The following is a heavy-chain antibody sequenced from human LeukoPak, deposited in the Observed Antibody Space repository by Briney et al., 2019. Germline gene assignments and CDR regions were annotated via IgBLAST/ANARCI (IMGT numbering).Heavy chain of an antibody. D-gene: IGHD3-22*01. J-gene: IGHJ3*01. CDR2: IYTSGST. CDR1: GGSINNYY. CDR3: ASQKPYHSSGYYYTLGAFDV. Sequence: PSETLSLTCTVSGGSINNYYWSWIRQPAGKGLEWIGRIYTSGSTNYNPSLKSRVTMSVDTSKNQFSLKLRSVTAADTAVYYCASQKPYHSSGYYYTLGAFDVWGQGTLVTVSS. V-gene: IGHV4-4*07.